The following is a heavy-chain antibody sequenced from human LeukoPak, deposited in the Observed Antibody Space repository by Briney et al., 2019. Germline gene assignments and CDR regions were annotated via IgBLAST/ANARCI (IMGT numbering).Heavy chain of an antibody. D-gene: IGHD6-13*01. CDR2: INPNSGGT. J-gene: IGHJ6*02. V-gene: IGHV1-2*04. CDR3: ARDLGRAAGDDYYYYYGMDV. CDR1: GYTFTGYY. Sequence: ASVKVSCKASGYTFTGYYMHWVRQAPGQGLGWMGWINPNSGGTNYAQKFQGWVTMTRDTSISTAYMELSRLRSDDTAVYYCARDLGRAAGDDYYYYYGMDVWGQGTTVTVSS.